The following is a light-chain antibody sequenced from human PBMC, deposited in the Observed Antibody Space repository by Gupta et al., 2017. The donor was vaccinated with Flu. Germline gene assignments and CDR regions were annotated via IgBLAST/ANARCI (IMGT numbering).Light chain of an antibody. CDR3: KSRDISGNPVV. V-gene: IGLV3-19*01. CDR1: SLRRHY. Sequence: SSALTQDPAVSVALGQTGRITCQGDSLRRHYASWYQQKAGEAPVLVIYGKDNRPSGIPDRFSGSTSEDTASLTISGAQTEDEADYYCKSRDISGNPVVFGGGTRLTVL. J-gene: IGLJ3*02. CDR2: GKD.